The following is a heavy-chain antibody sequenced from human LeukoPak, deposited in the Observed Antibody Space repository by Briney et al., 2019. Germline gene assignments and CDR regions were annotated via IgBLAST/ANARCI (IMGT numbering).Heavy chain of an antibody. Sequence: PSETLSLTCAVYGGSFSGYYWSWIRQPPGKGLEWIGEINHSGSSNYNPSLKSRVTISVDTSKKQFSLKLSSVTAADTAVYYCARDQLYCSSSSCRNLGWFDPWGQGTLVTVSS. J-gene: IGHJ5*02. V-gene: IGHV4-34*01. CDR2: INHSGSS. D-gene: IGHD2-2*01. CDR3: ARDQLYCSSSSCRNLGWFDP. CDR1: GGSFSGYY.